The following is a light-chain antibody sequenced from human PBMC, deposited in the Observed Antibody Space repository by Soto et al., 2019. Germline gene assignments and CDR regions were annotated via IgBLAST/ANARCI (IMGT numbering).Light chain of an antibody. V-gene: IGKV1-5*01. Sequence: DIKMTQSPSTLSASVGDRVTITCRASQSISSWLAWYQQKPGKAPKLLIYDASSLESGVPSRFSGSGSGTNFTLSLNSLQPEDFATYYCQQGYSNPWTFGQGTKVDIK. CDR1: QSISSW. CDR2: DAS. J-gene: IGKJ1*01. CDR3: QQGYSNPWT.